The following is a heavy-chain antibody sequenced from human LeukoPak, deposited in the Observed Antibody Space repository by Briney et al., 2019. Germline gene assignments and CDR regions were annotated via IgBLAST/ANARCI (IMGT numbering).Heavy chain of an antibody. Sequence: GGSLRLSCAASGFTFSSYWMHWVRQAPGKGLVGVSRINDDGRSTSYADSVKGRFTISRDNAKNSLYLQMNSLRAEDTAVYYCAREGWFGDRPLDYWGQGTLVTVSS. V-gene: IGHV3-74*01. CDR3: AREGWFGDRPLDY. J-gene: IGHJ4*02. CDR2: INDDGRST. D-gene: IGHD3-10*01. CDR1: GFTFSSYW.